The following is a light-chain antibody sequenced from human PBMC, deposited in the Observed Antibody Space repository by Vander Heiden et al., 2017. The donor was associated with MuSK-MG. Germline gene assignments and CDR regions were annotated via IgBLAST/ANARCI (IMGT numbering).Light chain of an antibody. Sequence: SASVGDRVTITCRASQTISSYLNWYQQKPGKAPKLLIYAASSLQSGVPSRFSGSGSGTDFTLTISSLQPEDFATYYCQQSYGTPYTFGQGTKLXIK. CDR1: QTISSY. CDR3: QQSYGTPYT. J-gene: IGKJ2*01. V-gene: IGKV1-39*01. CDR2: AAS.